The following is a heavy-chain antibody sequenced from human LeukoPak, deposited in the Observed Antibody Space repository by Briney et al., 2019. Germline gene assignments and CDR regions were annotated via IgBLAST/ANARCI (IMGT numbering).Heavy chain of an antibody. J-gene: IGHJ4*02. D-gene: IGHD6-19*01. Sequence: GGSLRLSCAASGFAFSSYAMSWVRQAPGKGLEWVSPISANGRASYYVDSVKGWFTISRDNSRNTLYLQMNSLRAEDTAVYYCAKETAVTGACESWGPGTLVTVSS. CDR3: AKETAVTGACES. CDR1: GFAFSSYA. CDR2: ISANGRAS. V-gene: IGHV3-23*01.